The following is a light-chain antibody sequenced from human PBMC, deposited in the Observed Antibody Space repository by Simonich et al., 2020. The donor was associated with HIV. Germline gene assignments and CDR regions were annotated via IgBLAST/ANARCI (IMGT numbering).Light chain of an antibody. V-gene: IGKV4-1*01. Sequence: DIVMTQSPDSLAVSLGERATINCKSSQSVVYSSNNKNYLAWYQQKPGQPPKLLIYWASSRESGVPDRFSGSGSGTDFTLTISSLQAEDVAVYYCQQFYSSPITFGGGTRVEIK. CDR1: QSVVYSSNNKNY. CDR2: WAS. J-gene: IGKJ4*01. CDR3: QQFYSSPIT.